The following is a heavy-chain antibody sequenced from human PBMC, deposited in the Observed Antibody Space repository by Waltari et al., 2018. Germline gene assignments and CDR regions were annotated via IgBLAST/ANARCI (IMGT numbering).Heavy chain of an antibody. Sequence: EVQLVQSGAEVKKPGESLKISCKGSGYSFTSYWIGWVRQMPGQGLEWMGIIYPGDSDTRYSPSFQGQVTISADKSISTAYLQWSSLKASDTAMYYCARGAYYYDSSGYNRYPDYWGQGTLVTVSS. CDR3: ARGAYYYDSSGYNRYPDY. D-gene: IGHD3-22*01. CDR2: IYPGDSDT. J-gene: IGHJ4*02. V-gene: IGHV5-51*01. CDR1: GYSFTSYW.